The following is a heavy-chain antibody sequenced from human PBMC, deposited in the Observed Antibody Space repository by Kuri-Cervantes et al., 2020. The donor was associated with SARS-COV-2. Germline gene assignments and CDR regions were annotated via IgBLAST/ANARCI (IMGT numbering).Heavy chain of an antibody. J-gene: IGHJ4*02. CDR1: GYSFTSYW. CDR3: AREYDFWRTFDY. D-gene: IGHD3-3*01. V-gene: IGHV3-30*19. CDR2: ISYDGSNK. Sequence: GGSLRLSCKGSGYSFTSYWIGWVRQMPGKGLEWVAVISYDGSNKYYADSVKGRFTISRDNSKNTLYLQMNSLRAEDTAVYYCAREYDFWRTFDYWGQGTLVTVSS.